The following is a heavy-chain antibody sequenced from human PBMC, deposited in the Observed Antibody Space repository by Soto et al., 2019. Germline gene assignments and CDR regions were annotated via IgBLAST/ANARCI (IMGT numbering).Heavy chain of an antibody. CDR2: IYYSGST. J-gene: IGHJ6*02. D-gene: IGHD3-10*01. CDR1: GFTFSSYA. Sequence: GSLRLSCAASGFTFSSYAMSWLRQSPGKRLEWIAYIYYSGSTNYNPSLKSRATISVDTSKSQVSLTLTSMTAADAALYYCARSPNYYYYGFDVWGQGTAVTVSS. CDR3: ARSPNYYYYGFDV. V-gene: IGHV4-59*01.